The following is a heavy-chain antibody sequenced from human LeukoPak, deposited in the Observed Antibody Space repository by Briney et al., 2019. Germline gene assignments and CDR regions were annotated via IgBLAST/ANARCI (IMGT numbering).Heavy chain of an antibody. CDR2: INPNSGGT. D-gene: IGHD3-22*01. Sequence: ASVKVSYKSSGYTFTGYYMHWVRQAPGQGLEWMGWINPNSGGTNYAQRFQGRVTMTRDTSISTAYMELSRLRSDDTAVYYCGREYYDSSGSWFDPWGQGTLVIVSS. CDR3: GREYYDSSGSWFDP. CDR1: GYTFTGYY. J-gene: IGHJ5*02. V-gene: IGHV1-2*02.